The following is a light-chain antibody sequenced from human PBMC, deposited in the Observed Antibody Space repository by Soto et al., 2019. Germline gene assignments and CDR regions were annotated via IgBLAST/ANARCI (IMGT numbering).Light chain of an antibody. V-gene: IGKV2-40*01. CDR1: RSLLDSADGNTY. J-gene: IGKJ1*01. Sequence: DVVLTQTPLSLPVTPGEPASISCRSSRSLLDSADGNTYLDWFLQKPGQSPQLLIHTLSFRASGGPDRFSGSGSGTDFTLKISRVEAEDVGVYYCMQRIDFPPTFGQGTKVEIK. CDR2: TLS. CDR3: MQRIDFPPT.